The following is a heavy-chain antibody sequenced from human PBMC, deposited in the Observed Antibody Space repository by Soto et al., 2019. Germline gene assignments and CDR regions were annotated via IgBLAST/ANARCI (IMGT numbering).Heavy chain of an antibody. D-gene: IGHD2-21*01. Sequence: EVQLVESGGGLVQPGGSLRLSCAASGFTFSSYAMHWVRQAPGKGLEYVSAISSNGGSTYYANSVKGRFTISRDNSKNTLYLQMGSLRAEDMAVYYCARDGGDYYLDYWGQGTLVTVSS. CDR2: ISSNGGST. J-gene: IGHJ4*02. CDR3: ARDGGDYYLDY. CDR1: GFTFSSYA. V-gene: IGHV3-64*01.